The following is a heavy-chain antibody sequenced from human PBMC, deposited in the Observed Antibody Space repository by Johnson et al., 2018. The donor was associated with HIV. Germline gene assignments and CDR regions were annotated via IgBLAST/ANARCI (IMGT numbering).Heavy chain of an antibody. J-gene: IGHJ3*02. CDR2: ISYDGSNE. Sequence: QVQLVESGGGVVQPGRSLRLSCAASGFTFSSYAMHWVRQAPGKGLEWVAVISYDGSNEYYADSVKGRFTISRDNSKNTLYLQMNSLRSDDTAVYYCAKGMGQWLARGAFDIWGQGTMVTVSS. V-gene: IGHV3-30*04. CDR1: GFTFSSYA. CDR3: AKGMGQWLARGAFDI. D-gene: IGHD6-19*01.